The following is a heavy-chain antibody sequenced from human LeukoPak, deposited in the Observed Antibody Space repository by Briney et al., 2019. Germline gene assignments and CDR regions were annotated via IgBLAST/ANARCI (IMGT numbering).Heavy chain of an antibody. Sequence: GSLRLSCAASGFRFSSYWMHWVRQAPGKGLVWVSRINSDGSSTSYADSVKGRFTISRDNAKNTLYLQMNSLRAEDTAVYYCVTTVIATMDVWGKGTTVTVSS. J-gene: IGHJ6*04. D-gene: IGHD4-17*01. CDR1: GFRFSSYW. CDR3: VTTVIATMDV. V-gene: IGHV3-74*01. CDR2: INSDGSST.